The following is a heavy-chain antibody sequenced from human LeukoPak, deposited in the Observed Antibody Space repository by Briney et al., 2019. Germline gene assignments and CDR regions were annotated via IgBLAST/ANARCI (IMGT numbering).Heavy chain of an antibody. D-gene: IGHD4-11*01. V-gene: IGHV1-46*01. Sequence: ASVKVSCKASGYTFTSYDINWVRQATGQGLEWMGIINPSGGSTSYAQKFQGRVTMTRDTSTSTVYMELSSLRSEDTAVYYCARETHDYSNYGLDYYYYYYMDVWGKGTTVTVSS. CDR1: GYTFTSYD. J-gene: IGHJ6*03. CDR2: INPSGGST. CDR3: ARETHDYSNYGLDYYYYYYMDV.